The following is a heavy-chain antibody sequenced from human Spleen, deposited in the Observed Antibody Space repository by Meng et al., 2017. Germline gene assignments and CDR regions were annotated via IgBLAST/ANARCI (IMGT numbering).Heavy chain of an antibody. J-gene: IGHJ4*02. V-gene: IGHV4-55*08. CDR3: ARGPTTMAHDFDY. CDR2: INHSGST. Sequence: QVQLQESGPGLVKPSETLSPICAVSGDSITSNNWGIWVRQPPGKGLEWIGEINHSGSTNYNPSLESRATISVDTSQNNLSLKLSSVTAADSAVYYCARGPTTMAHDFDYWGQGTLVTVSS. D-gene: IGHD4-11*01. CDR1: GDSITSNNW.